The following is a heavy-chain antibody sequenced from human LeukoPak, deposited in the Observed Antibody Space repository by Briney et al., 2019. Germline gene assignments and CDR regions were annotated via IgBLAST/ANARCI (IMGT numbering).Heavy chain of an antibody. Sequence: GSLRLSCAASGFTFSSYGMHWVRQAPGKGLEWVAVISYDRSNKYYADSVKGRFTISRDNSKNTLYLQMNSLRAEDTAVYYCAKDRSYVDTVYFDYWGQGTLVTVSS. J-gene: IGHJ4*02. CDR1: GFTFSSYG. CDR3: AKDRSYVDTVYFDY. D-gene: IGHD5-18*01. V-gene: IGHV3-30*18. CDR2: ISYDRSNK.